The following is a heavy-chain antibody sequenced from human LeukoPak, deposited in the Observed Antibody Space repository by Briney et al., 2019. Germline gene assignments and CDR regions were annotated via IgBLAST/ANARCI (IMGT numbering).Heavy chain of an antibody. V-gene: IGHV3-7*01. Sequence: GSLRLSCAASGFIFSSHWMSWVRQAPGKGLEWVACIKQDGSGKYYVDSVKGRFTISRDNAKNSLYLQMNSLRPDDTAVYYCARGAAADRGWGQGTLVTVSS. D-gene: IGHD6-13*01. J-gene: IGHJ4*02. CDR3: ARGAAADRG. CDR2: IKQDGSGK. CDR1: GFIFSSHW.